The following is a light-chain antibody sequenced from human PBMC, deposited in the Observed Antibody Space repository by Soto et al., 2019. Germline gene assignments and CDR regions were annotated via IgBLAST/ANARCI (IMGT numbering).Light chain of an antibody. V-gene: IGKV1-17*03. CDR3: LPHNRYPYP. CDR1: QGISNY. Sequence: DIQMTQSPSAMSASVGDRVTITCRASQGISNYLAWFQQKPGKVPKRLIYAASSLQSGVPSRFSGIGSGTEFTLTSSSLQPEDFATDDCLPHNRYPYPLGQGTNLEIK. CDR2: AAS. J-gene: IGKJ2*01.